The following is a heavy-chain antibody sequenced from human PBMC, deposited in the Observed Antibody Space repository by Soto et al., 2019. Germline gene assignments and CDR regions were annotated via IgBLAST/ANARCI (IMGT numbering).Heavy chain of an antibody. CDR1: GVSIRNYY. J-gene: IGHJ4*02. CDR3: ARDHPHSYGVYYFDY. Sequence: TSVTLSLTNTVSGVSIRNYYWNWIRQSPGKGLEWIGYIYSSGSTHYNPSLQNRVTISIDTSKNQVSLKVNSVTAADTAVYYCARDHPHSYGVYYFDYWGQGTPVTVSS. V-gene: IGHV4-59*01. D-gene: IGHD5-18*01. CDR2: IYSSGST.